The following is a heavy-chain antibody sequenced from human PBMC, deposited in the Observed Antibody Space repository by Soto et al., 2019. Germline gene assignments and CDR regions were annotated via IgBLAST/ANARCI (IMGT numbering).Heavy chain of an antibody. V-gene: IGHV3-23*01. CDR3: AKESNFIPWGSKH. CDR2: ISASGDIT. Sequence: EVQLLESGGGLIQPGGSLRLSCAASGFTFTTYAMRWVRQAPGKGLEWVSAISASGDITYYADSVKGRFTISRDSSKNPLYLQMNGLRAEDTAIYYCAKESNFIPWGSKHWGQGTLVTVSS. J-gene: IGHJ4*02. D-gene: IGHD3-10*01. CDR1: GFTFTTYA.